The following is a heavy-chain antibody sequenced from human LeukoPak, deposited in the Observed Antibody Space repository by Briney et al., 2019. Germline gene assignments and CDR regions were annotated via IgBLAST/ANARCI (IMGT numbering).Heavy chain of an antibody. CDR1: YW. J-gene: IGHJ3*02. CDR2: IYPGDSDT. D-gene: IGHD5-18*01. Sequence: YWSWIRQPPGKGLEWMGIIYPGDSDTRYSPSFQGQVTISADKSISTAYLQWSSLKASDTAMYYCARTDTAFDAFDIWGQGTMVTVSS. V-gene: IGHV5-51*01. CDR3: ARTDTAFDAFDI.